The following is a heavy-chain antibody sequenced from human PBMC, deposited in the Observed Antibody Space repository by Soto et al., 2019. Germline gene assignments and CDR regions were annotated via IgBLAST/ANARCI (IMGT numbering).Heavy chain of an antibody. CDR1: GGSFSGYY. J-gene: IGHJ4*02. CDR3: ARGPPTVSYYFDY. V-gene: IGHV4-34*01. Sequence: QVQLQQWGAGLLKHSETLSLTCAVYGGSFSGYYWSWIRQPPGKGLEWIGEINHSGSTNYNPSLKSRVTISVDTSKNQFSLKLSSVTAADTAVYYCARGPPTVSYYFDYWGQGTLVTVSS. D-gene: IGHD4-17*01. CDR2: INHSGST.